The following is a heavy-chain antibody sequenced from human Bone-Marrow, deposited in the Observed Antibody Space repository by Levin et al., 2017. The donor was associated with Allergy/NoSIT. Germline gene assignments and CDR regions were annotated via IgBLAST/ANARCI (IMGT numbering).Heavy chain of an antibody. CDR3: ARDDYFGSGSYAHY. D-gene: IGHD3-10*01. CDR1: GGSISSSVYY. V-gene: IGHV4-31*03. CDR2: IYYTGRT. Sequence: SETLSLTCSVSGGSISSSVYYWSWIRQHPERGLEWIACIYYTGRTAYNPSLKTRITIALNTSQNQLSLQLSSVTAADTAIYYCARDDYFGSGSYAHYWGQGTLVTVSA. J-gene: IGHJ4*02.